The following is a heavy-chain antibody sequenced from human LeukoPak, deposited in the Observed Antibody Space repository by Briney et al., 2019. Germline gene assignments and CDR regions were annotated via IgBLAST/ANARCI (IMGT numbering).Heavy chain of an antibody. CDR1: GFTFSSYA. J-gene: IGHJ4*02. D-gene: IGHD6-13*01. Sequence: GGSLRLSCAASGFTFSSYAMHWVRQAPGKGLEWVAVISYDGSNKYYADSVKGRFTISRDNSKNTLYLQVNSLRAEDTAVYYCARDLAAAGLDYWGQGTLVTVSS. CDR2: ISYDGSNK. V-gene: IGHV3-30*04. CDR3: ARDLAAAGLDY.